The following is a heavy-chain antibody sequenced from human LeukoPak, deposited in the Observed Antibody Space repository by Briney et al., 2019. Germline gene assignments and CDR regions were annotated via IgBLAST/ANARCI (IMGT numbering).Heavy chain of an antibody. CDR1: GGSISSGGYY. D-gene: IGHD2/OR15-2a*01. CDR2: TYYSGST. V-gene: IGHV4-31*03. CDR3: ARSPTEYAVFDY. J-gene: IGHJ4*02. Sequence: SETLSLTCTVSGGSISSGGYYWSWIRQHPGKGLEWIGYTYYSGSTYYNPSLKSRVTISVDTSKNQFSLKLSSVTAADTAVYYCARSPTEYAVFDYWGQGTLVTVSS.